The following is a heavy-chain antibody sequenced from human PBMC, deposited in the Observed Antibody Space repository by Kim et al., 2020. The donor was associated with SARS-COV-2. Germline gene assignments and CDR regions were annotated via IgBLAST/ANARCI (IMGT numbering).Heavy chain of an antibody. J-gene: IGHJ5*02. CDR3: ARLGLVEGGPNWFDP. V-gene: IGHV3-7*03. D-gene: IGHD2-15*01. Sequence: VASVKCRSTISRDNADNSVFLQMNSLRAEDTAVYYCARLGLVEGGPNWFDPWGQGTLVTVSS.